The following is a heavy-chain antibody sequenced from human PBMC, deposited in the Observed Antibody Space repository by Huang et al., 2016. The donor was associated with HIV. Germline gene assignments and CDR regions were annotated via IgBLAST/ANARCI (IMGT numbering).Heavy chain of an antibody. Sequence: QLQLQESGPGQVKPSETLSLTCTVSGDFISSTNYYWGWIRQSPGKGLEGVGSVYQSGSTNSSPSLKSRVTLSVDTSRNQFSLRLNSVTAADTAVYYCASQHIGAAATWFWGRGTQVAVSS. D-gene: IGHD6-13*01. J-gene: IGHJ4*02. V-gene: IGHV4-39*01. CDR3: ASQHIGAAATWF. CDR1: GDFISSTNYY. CDR2: VYQSGST.